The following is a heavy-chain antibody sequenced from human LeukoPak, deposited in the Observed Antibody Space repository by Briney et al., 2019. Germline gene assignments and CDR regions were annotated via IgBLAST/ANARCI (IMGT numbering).Heavy chain of an antibody. V-gene: IGHV3-33*01. CDR1: GFTFSSYG. CDR3: ARDGIQLWGLLDY. D-gene: IGHD5-18*01. J-gene: IGHJ4*02. CDR2: IWYDGSNK. Sequence: GGSLRLSCAASGFTFSSYGMHWVRQAPGKGLEWVAVIWYDGSNKYYADSVKGRFTISRDNSKNTLYLQMNSLRAEDTAVYYCARDGIQLWGLLDYWGQGTLVTVSP.